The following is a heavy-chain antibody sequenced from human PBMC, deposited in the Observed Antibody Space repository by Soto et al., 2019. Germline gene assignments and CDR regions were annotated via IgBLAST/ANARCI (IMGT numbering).Heavy chain of an antibody. CDR1: GFTFSSYA. V-gene: IGHV3-23*01. Sequence: GGSLRLSCAASGFTFSSYAMSWVRQAPGKGLEWVSAISGSGGSTYYADSVKGRFTISRDNSKKTLYLQMNSLRAEDTAVYYCAKGRDGYKNRYWYFDLWGRGTLVTVSS. CDR3: AKGRDGYKNRYWYFDL. D-gene: IGHD5-12*01. J-gene: IGHJ2*01. CDR2: ISGSGGST.